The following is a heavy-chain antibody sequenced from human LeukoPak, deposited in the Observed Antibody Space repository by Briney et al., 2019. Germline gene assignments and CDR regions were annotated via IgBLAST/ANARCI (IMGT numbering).Heavy chain of an antibody. J-gene: IGHJ4*02. D-gene: IGHD3-9*01. CDR1: GDSISSGY. CDR2: IYDSGTT. Sequence: SETLSLTCTVSGDSISSGYWSWIRQPPGKGLEWIGYIYDSGTTNYNPSLKSLGAISVDTSKNQFSLKLSSVTAADTAVYYCARHDEGSRYFDWLSPFDYWGQGTLVTVSS. V-gene: IGHV4-59*08. CDR3: ARHDEGSRYFDWLSPFDY.